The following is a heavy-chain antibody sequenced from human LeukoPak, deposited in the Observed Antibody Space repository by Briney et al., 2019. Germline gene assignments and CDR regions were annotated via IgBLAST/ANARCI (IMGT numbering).Heavy chain of an antibody. CDR2: INPSGGST. Sequence: GASVKGSCKASGYTFTSYYMHWVRQAPGQGLEWMGIINPSGGSTSYAQKFQGRVTMTRDTSTSTVYMELNSLRSEDTAVYFCARDSFGDLRTRFDYWGQGTLVTVSS. J-gene: IGHJ4*02. CDR1: GYTFTSYY. CDR3: ARDSFGDLRTRFDY. V-gene: IGHV1-46*01. D-gene: IGHD2-21*02.